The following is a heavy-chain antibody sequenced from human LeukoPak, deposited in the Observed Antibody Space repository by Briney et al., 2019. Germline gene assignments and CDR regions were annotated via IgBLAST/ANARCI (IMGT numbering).Heavy chain of an antibody. CDR3: ATTRRSGFLIFDY. V-gene: IGHV1-69*13. CDR1: GGNFSSYA. Sequence: GASVKVSCKASGGNFSSYAISWVRQAPGQGLEWMGGIIPIFGTADYAQKFQGRVTITADESTSTAYMELRSLRYDDTAVYYCATTRRSGFLIFDYWGQGTLVTVSS. J-gene: IGHJ4*02. CDR2: IIPIFGTA. D-gene: IGHD5-12*01.